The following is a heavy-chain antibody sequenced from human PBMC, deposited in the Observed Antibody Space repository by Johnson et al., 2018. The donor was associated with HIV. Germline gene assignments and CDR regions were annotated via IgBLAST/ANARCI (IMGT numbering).Heavy chain of an antibody. CDR3: ARAVYSSTSSSAFDI. D-gene: IGHD6-19*01. V-gene: IGHV3-11*04. Sequence: QVQLVESGVGSVKPGGSLRFSCGASGLTFSDYYMNWIRQAPGRGLEWVSGISSSGASTYYADSVKGRFTISRDNSKNTLYLQMNSLRAEDTAVYYCARAVYSSTSSSAFDIWGQGTMVTVSS. CDR2: ISSSGAST. J-gene: IGHJ3*02. CDR1: GLTFSDYY.